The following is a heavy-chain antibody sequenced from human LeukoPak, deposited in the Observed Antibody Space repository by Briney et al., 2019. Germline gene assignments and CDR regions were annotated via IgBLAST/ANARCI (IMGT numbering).Heavy chain of an antibody. CDR2: IYPDNSYT. CDR3: ARRFDFNWFDS. D-gene: IGHD2/OR15-2a*01. J-gene: IGHJ5*01. CDR1: GYSFTNYW. Sequence: GESLKISCKGSGYSFTNYWIGWVRQMPGKGLEWMGLIYPDNSYTKYSPSFQGQVTFSADKSINTAYLHWTSLKAADTAVYYCARRFDFNWFDSWGQGTLVTVSS. V-gene: IGHV5-51*01.